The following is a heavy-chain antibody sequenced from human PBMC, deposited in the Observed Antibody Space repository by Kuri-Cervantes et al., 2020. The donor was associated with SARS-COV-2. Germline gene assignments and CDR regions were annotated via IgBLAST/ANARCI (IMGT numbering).Heavy chain of an antibody. CDR1: CGSISSSSYY. Sequence: SETLSLTCTVSCGSISSSSYYWGWIRQPPGKGLEWIGSIYYSGSTYYNPSLKSRVTISVDTSKNQFSLKLSSVTAADTAVYYCASPSDITMVRGVIITGAFDIWGQGTMVTVSS. D-gene: IGHD3-10*01. V-gene: IGHV4-39*01. CDR3: ASPSDITMVRGVIITGAFDI. CDR2: IYYSGST. J-gene: IGHJ3*02.